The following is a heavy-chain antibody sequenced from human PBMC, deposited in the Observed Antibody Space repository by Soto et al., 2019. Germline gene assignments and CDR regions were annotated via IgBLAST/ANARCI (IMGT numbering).Heavy chain of an antibody. J-gene: IGHJ4*02. Sequence: QVHLVQSGAEVKKPGASMKVSCEVSGYTLTEFSMHWVRQSPGKGLEWMGVFDPEDGEAIYAPKFQGRVTLTEDTSTDTAYLELSSLTSEDTAIYYCATDDSHCYYTFDYWGQGSLVTVSS. D-gene: IGHD3-22*01. CDR1: GYTLTEFS. CDR3: ATDDSHCYYTFDY. CDR2: FDPEDGEA. V-gene: IGHV1-24*01.